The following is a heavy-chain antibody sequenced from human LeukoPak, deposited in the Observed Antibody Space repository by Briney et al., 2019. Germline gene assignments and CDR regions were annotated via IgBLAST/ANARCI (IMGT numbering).Heavy chain of an antibody. D-gene: IGHD4-17*01. Sequence: GGSLRLSCAASGFTFSSYAMHWVRQAPGKGLEWVAVISYSGGDNKYYADSVNGRFTISRDNSKSTLFLQMNSLRPEDTAVYYCARDPTAVSNQPQYYFDFWGQGTLVTVSS. V-gene: IGHV3-30*04. J-gene: IGHJ4*02. CDR3: ARDPTAVSNQPQYYFDF. CDR1: GFTFSSYA. CDR2: ISYSGGDNK.